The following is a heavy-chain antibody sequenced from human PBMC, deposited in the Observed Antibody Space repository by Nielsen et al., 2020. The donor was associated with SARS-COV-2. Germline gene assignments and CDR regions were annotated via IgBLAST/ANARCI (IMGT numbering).Heavy chain of an antibody. J-gene: IGHJ3*02. V-gene: IGHV3-23*01. CDR2: ISGSGGST. D-gene: IGHD6-13*01. Sequence: GESLKISCAASGFTFSSYAMSWVRQAPGKGLEWVSAISGSGGSTYYADSVKGRFTISGDNSKNTLYLQMNSLRAEDTAVYYCVKPIAAAGDYDAFDIWGQGTMVTVSS. CDR1: GFTFSSYA. CDR3: VKPIAAAGDYDAFDI.